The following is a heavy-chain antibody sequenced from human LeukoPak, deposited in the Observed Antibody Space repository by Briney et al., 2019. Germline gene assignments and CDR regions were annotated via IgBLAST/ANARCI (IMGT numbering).Heavy chain of an antibody. CDR3: ARLYYYDSSGYFAQNYFDY. D-gene: IGHD3-22*01. CDR2: INHSGST. J-gene: IGHJ4*02. CDR1: GGSFSGYY. Sequence: SSETLSLTCAVYGGSFSGYYWSWIRQPPGKGLEWIGEINHSGSTNYNPSLKSRVTISVDTSKNQFSLKLSSVTAADTAVYYCARLYYYDSSGYFAQNYFDYWGQGTLVTVSS. V-gene: IGHV4-34*01.